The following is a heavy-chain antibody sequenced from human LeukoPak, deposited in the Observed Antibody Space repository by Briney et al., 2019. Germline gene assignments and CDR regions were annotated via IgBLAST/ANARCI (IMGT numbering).Heavy chain of an antibody. J-gene: IGHJ4*02. V-gene: IGHV3-21*01. CDR2: ISSSSSYV. CDR1: GFTFSSYT. CDR3: ARKLWFGEPCCYFDY. Sequence: GGSLRLSCAASGFTFSSYTMNWVRQAPGKGLEWVSSISSSSSYVYYADSVKGRFTISRDNAKNSLHLQMNSLRAEDTAVYYCARKLWFGEPCCYFDYWGQGTLVTVSS. D-gene: IGHD3-10*01.